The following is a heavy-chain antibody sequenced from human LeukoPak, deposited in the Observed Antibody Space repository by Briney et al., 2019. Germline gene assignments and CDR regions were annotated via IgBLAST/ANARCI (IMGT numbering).Heavy chain of an antibody. J-gene: IGHJ4*02. CDR2: IYRDGSS. Sequence: GGSLRLSCAASGVTLSINYIIWVRQAPGKGLEWVSVIYRDGSSYYAESVKGRFTISRDNSKNTLYIQMNSLRAEDTAVYYCDTSVYDIAIGDYQDFDYWGQGTLVTVSS. CDR1: GVTLSINY. CDR3: DTSVYDIAIGDYQDFDY. D-gene: IGHD4-17*01. V-gene: IGHV3-66*01.